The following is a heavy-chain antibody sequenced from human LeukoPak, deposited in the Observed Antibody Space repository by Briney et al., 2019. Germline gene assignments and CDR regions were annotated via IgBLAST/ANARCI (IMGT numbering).Heavy chain of an antibody. D-gene: IGHD3-22*01. CDR2: ISSSGSAT. Sequence: GGSLRLSCAASGFTFSDYYMSWIRRAPGKGLEWVSYISSSGSATYYADSVKGRFTISRDNAKNSLYLQMNSLRAEDTATYYCAFDSSGYYTGHDVWGKGTTVTISS. CDR1: GFTFSDYY. V-gene: IGHV3-11*01. CDR3: AFDSSGYYTGHDV. J-gene: IGHJ6*03.